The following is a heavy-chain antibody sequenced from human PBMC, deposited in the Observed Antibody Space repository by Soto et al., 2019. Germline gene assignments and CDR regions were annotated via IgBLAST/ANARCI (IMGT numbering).Heavy chain of an antibody. CDR2: IYYSGST. Sequence: PSETLSLTCTVSGGSISSSSYYWGWIRQPPGKGLEWIGSIYYSGSTYYNPSLKSRVTISVDTSKNQFSLKLSSVTAADTAVYYCARQSRDSVAVAGNWFDPWGQGTRVTVSS. CDR1: GGSISSSSYY. D-gene: IGHD6-19*01. V-gene: IGHV4-39*01. CDR3: ARQSRDSVAVAGNWFDP. J-gene: IGHJ5*02.